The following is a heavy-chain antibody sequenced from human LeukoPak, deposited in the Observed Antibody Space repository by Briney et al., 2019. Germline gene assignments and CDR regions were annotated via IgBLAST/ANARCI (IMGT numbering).Heavy chain of an antibody. V-gene: IGHV3-21*01. J-gene: IGHJ6*03. CDR2: ISSSSSYI. CDR3: ARDSITMVRGAHSYYYYYMDV. Sequence: GGSLRLSCAASGFTLSSYSMNWVRQAPGKGLEWVSSISSSSSYIYYADSVKGRFTISRDNSKNTLYLQMNSLRAEDTAVYYCARDSITMVRGAHSYYYYYMDVWGKGTTVTVSS. CDR1: GFTLSSYS. D-gene: IGHD3-10*01.